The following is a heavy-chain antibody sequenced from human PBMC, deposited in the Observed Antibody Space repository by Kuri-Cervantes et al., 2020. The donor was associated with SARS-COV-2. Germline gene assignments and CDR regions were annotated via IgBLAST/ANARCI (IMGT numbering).Heavy chain of an antibody. D-gene: IGHD2-2*01. CDR3: ARVPPIVVVPGAMPSYHYYYYGMDV. V-gene: IGHV4-59*01. CDR2: IYYSGST. J-gene: IGHJ6*02. CDR1: GGSISSYY. Sequence: GSLRLSCTVSGGSISSYYWSWIRQPPGKGLEWIGYIYYSGSTNYNPSLKSRVTISVDTSKNQFSLKLSSVTAAATAVYYCARVPPIVVVPGAMPSYHYYYYGMDVWGQGTTVTVSS.